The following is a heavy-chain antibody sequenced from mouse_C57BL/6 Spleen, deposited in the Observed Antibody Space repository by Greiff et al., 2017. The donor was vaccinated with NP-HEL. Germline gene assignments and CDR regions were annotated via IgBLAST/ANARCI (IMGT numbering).Heavy chain of an antibody. CDR2: IWWDDDK. J-gene: IGHJ1*03. V-gene: IGHV8-8*01. Sequence: QVTLKVSGPGILQPSQTLSLTCSFSGFSLSTFGMGVGWIRQPSGKGLEWLAHIWWDDDKYYNPALKSRLTISKDTSKNQVFLKIANVDTADTATYYCARIPSYITTVVESHWYFDVWGTGTTVTVSS. D-gene: IGHD1-1*01. CDR1: GFSLSTFGMG. CDR3: ARIPSYITTVVESHWYFDV.